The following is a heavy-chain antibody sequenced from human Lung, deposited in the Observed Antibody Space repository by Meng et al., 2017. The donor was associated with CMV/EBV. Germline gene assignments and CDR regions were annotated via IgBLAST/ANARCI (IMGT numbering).Heavy chain of an antibody. J-gene: IGHJ4*02. CDR2: IKQDGSEK. CDR3: ARGYYYDSKVEHY. CDR1: GFTFSSYR. D-gene: IGHD3-22*01. V-gene: IGHV3-7*01. Sequence: GGSLRLXCAASGFTFSSYRMSWVRQAPGKGLEWVANIKQDGSEKYYVDSVKGRFTISRDNAKNSLYLQMNSLRAEDTAVYYCARGYYYDSKVEHYWGRGTLVTVSS.